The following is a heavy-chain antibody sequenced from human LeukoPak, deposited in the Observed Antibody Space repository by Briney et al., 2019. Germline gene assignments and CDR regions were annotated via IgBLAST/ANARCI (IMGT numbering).Heavy chain of an antibody. V-gene: IGHV6-1*01. CDR3: VFEYNAFDI. Sequence: SQTLSLTFAISGYSVSTNSGAWNWIRQSPSRGLEWLGRTYYRSKWYNDYAVSVKSRITVNPDPSKNQFSLQLNSVTPEDTAVYYCVFEYNAFDIWGQGTMVTVSS. CDR2: TYYRSKWYN. D-gene: IGHD6-6*01. CDR1: GYSVSTNSGA. J-gene: IGHJ3*02.